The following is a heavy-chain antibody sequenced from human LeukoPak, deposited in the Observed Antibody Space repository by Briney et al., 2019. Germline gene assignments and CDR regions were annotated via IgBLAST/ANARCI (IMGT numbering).Heavy chain of an antibody. D-gene: IGHD5-24*01. CDR3: VRDNAYTFDY. J-gene: IGHJ4*01. V-gene: IGHV3-74*01. Sequence: GGSLRLSCAVSGFKFSSYWMNWVRQVPGKGLMWVAHINTNGDSANYTDSVKGRFTISRDNAKSTLSLQMNSLRAEDTAIYYCVRDNAYTFDYWGQGTLVTVSS. CDR1: GFKFSSYW. CDR2: INTNGDSA.